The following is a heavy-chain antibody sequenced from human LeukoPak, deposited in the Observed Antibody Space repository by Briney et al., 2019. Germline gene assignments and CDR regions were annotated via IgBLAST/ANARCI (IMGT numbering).Heavy chain of an antibody. V-gene: IGHV5-51*01. CDR3: ARHVVATINYYYYMDV. D-gene: IGHD5-12*01. CDR1: GYTFNNYW. J-gene: IGHJ6*03. CDR2: LYPDGSAT. Sequence: GESLKISCKASGYTFNNYWIGWVRQMPGRGLEWMGMLYPDGSATTYHPSFEGRVTISADKSVTTAYLEWNSLKASDTAMYYCARHVVATINYYYYMDVWGKGTTVTVSS.